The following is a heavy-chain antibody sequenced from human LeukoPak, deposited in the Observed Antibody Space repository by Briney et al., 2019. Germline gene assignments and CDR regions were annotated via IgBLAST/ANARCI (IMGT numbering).Heavy chain of an antibody. Sequence: PGGSLRLSCAASGFTFSSYGMHWVRQAPGKGLEWLSFIRNDESDKYYTDSVKGRFTISRDNSKNTVYLQMNSLRVEDTAVYYCARDYNWGVDYWGQGTLVSVSS. D-gene: IGHD7-27*01. CDR1: GFTFSSYG. J-gene: IGHJ4*02. V-gene: IGHV3-30*02. CDR2: IRNDESDK. CDR3: ARDYNWGVDY.